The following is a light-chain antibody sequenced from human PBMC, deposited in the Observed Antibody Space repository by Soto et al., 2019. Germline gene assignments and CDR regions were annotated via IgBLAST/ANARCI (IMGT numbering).Light chain of an antibody. J-gene: IGLJ1*01. CDR1: TGAVTSGHY. V-gene: IGLV7-46*01. CDR2: DTS. CDR3: LLSYSGAGV. Sequence: QSVVTQEHSLTVSPGGTVTLTCGSSTGAVTSGHYPYWFQQTPGQAPRTLIYDTSNKHAWTPARFSVSLLGGKAARTLSGAQPEDEAEYYCLLSYSGAGVFGTGNKLTVL.